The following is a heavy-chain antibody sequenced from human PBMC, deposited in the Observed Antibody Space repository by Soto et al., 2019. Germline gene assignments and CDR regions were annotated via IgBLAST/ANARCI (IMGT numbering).Heavy chain of an antibody. CDR3: AKTLTRSGAFDI. D-gene: IGHD3-10*01. Sequence: PGGSLRLSXAASGFTLSSYAMSWVRQAPGKGLEWVSAISGSGGSTYYADSVKGRFTISRDNSKNTLYLQMNSLRAEDTAVYYCAKTLTRSGAFDIWGQGTMVTVSS. V-gene: IGHV3-23*01. CDR1: GFTLSSYA. J-gene: IGHJ3*02. CDR2: ISGSGGST.